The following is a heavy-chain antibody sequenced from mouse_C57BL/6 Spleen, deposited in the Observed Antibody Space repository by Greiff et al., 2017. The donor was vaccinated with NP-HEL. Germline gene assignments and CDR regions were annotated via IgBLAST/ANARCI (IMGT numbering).Heavy chain of an antibody. D-gene: IGHD2-4*01. J-gene: IGHJ4*01. V-gene: IGHV1-50*01. CDR2: IDPSDSYT. CDR1: GYTFTSYW. CDR3: ARQIYYDYDRYAMDY. Sequence: QVQLQQPGAELVKPGASVKLSCKASGYTFTSYWMQWVKQRPGQGLEWIGEIDPSDSYTNYNQKFKGKATLTVDTSSSTAYMQLSSLTSEDSAVYYCARQIYYDYDRYAMDYWGQGTSVTVSS.